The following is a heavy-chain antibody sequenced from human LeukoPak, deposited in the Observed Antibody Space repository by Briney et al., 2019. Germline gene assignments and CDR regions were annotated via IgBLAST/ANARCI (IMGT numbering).Heavy chain of an antibody. CDR1: GFTFTKYA. V-gene: IGHV3-23*01. Sequence: GGSLRLSCEASGFTFTKYATGWVRQAPGKGLEWVSVMSASIGSRYYADSVKGRFSISRDNSQNTQYLQMNKLRAEDTAVYYCAKVKIYDSSGYYSHCFDNWGQGTLVTVSS. J-gene: IGHJ4*02. CDR3: AKVKIYDSSGYYSHCFDN. CDR2: MSASIGSR. D-gene: IGHD3-22*01.